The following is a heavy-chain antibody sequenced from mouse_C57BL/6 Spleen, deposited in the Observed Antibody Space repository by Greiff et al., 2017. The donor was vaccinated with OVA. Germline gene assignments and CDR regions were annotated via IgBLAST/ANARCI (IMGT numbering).Heavy chain of an antibody. CDR2: ISYDGSN. CDR3: ARVDYYGSYAMDY. V-gene: IGHV3-6*01. CDR1: GYSITSGYY. J-gene: IGHJ4*01. D-gene: IGHD1-1*01. Sequence: EVKLQESGPGLVKPSQSLSLTCSVTGYSITSGYYWNWLRQFPGNKLEWMGYISYDGSNNYNPSLKNRISITRDTSKNQFFLKLTSVTTEDTATYYCARVDYYGSYAMDYWGQGTSVTVSS.